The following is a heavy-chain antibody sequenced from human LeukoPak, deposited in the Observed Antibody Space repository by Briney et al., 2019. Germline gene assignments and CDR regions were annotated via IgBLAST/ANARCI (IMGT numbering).Heavy chain of an antibody. J-gene: IGHJ6*03. V-gene: IGHV1-69*06. CDR2: IIPIFGTA. Sequence: SVKVSCKASGGTFGSYAISWVRQTPGQGLEWMGGIIPIFGTANYAQKFQGRVTITADKSTSTAYMELSSLRSEDTAVYYCAGGYYYGSGSYLAGRMENYYMDVWGKGTTVTVSS. D-gene: IGHD3-10*01. CDR3: AGGYYYGSGSYLAGRMENYYMDV. CDR1: GGTFGSYA.